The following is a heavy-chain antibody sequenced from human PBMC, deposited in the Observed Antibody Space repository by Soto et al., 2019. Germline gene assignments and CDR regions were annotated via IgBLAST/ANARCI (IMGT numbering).Heavy chain of an antibody. CDR2: IYYSGST. V-gene: IGHV4-39*01. Sequence: QLQLQESGPGLVKPSETLSLTCTVSGGSISSSSYYWGWIRQPPGKGLEWIGSIYYSGSTYSNPSLKSRVAINVETSNIDFPRRLSSVTAADTAVYYCTRHETYLHFVVVTALDAFDIWGKGTMVTVAS. CDR1: GGSISSSSYY. CDR3: TRHETYLHFVVVTALDAFDI. J-gene: IGHJ3*02. D-gene: IGHD2-21*02.